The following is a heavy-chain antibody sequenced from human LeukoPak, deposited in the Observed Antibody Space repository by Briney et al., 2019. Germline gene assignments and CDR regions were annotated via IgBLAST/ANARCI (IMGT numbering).Heavy chain of an antibody. CDR1: GYTFTGYY. V-gene: IGHV1-2*02. J-gene: IGHJ4*02. CDR3: ARAGSWLVQMSLDY. CDR2: INPNSGGT. Sequence: ASVKVSCKASGYTFTGYYMHWVRQAPGQGLEWMGWINPNSGGTIYGQKFQGRVTMTSDTSISTAYMELSRLTSDDTAVYYCARAGSWLVQMSLDYWGQGTLVTVSS. D-gene: IGHD6-19*01.